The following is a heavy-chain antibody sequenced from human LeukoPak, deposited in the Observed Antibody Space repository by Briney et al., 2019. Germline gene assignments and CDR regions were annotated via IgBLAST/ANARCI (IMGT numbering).Heavy chain of an antibody. CDR3: ARHVITMVRGVSYYFDY. Sequence: SETLSLTCTVSGGSISSSSYYWGWIRQPPGKGLEWIGSIYYSGSTYYNPSLKSRVTISVDTSKNQFSLKLSSVTAADTAVYYCARHVITMVRGVSYYFDYWGQGTLVTVSS. D-gene: IGHD3-10*01. J-gene: IGHJ4*02. CDR1: GGSISSSSYY. V-gene: IGHV4-39*01. CDR2: IYYSGST.